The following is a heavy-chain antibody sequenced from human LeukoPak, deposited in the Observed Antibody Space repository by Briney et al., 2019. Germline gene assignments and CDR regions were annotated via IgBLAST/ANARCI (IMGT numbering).Heavy chain of an antibody. J-gene: IGHJ6*03. Sequence: GASVKVSCKASGGTFSSYAISWVRQAPGQGLEWMGGIIPIFGTANYAQKFQGRVTITTDESTSTAYMELSSLRSEDTAVYYCARVGAYYDFWSGFRPYYYYMDVWGKGTTVTVSS. V-gene: IGHV1-69*05. CDR3: ARVGAYYDFWSGFRPYYYYMDV. CDR2: IIPIFGTA. D-gene: IGHD3-3*01. CDR1: GGTFSSYA.